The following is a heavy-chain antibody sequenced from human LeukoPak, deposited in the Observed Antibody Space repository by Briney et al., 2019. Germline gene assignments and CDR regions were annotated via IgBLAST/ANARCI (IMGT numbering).Heavy chain of an antibody. D-gene: IGHD6-13*01. J-gene: IGHJ4*02. Sequence: SETLSLTCTVSGGSISSYYWSWIRQPPGKGLEWIGYIYYSGSTNYNPSLKSRVTISVDTSKNQFSLKLSSVTAADTAVYYCARGRYSSSWYDYWGQGTLVTVSS. CDR3: ARGRYSSSWYDY. V-gene: IGHV4-59*01. CDR1: GGSISSYY. CDR2: IYYSGST.